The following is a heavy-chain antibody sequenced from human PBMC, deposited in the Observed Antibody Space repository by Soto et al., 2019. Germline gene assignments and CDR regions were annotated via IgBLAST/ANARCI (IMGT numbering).Heavy chain of an antibody. Sequence: ASVKVSCKASGYTFTTHAMHWVRQAPGQSLEWMGWINGGTGQTKHSQRLQGRVNITRDTSASTAYMELSSLRSEDTAVYYCARGKGMEENYYYYGLDIWGQGTTVTVSS. CDR1: GYTFTTHA. CDR2: INGGTGQT. D-gene: IGHD1-1*01. CDR3: ARGKGMEENYYYYGLDI. V-gene: IGHV1-3*01. J-gene: IGHJ6*02.